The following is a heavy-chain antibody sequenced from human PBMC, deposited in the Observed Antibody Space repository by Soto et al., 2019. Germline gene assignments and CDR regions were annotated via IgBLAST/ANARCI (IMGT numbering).Heavy chain of an antibody. J-gene: IGHJ5*02. CDR1: GDSISSYY. D-gene: IGHD5-18*01. CDR3: ARGPHSSYNGFDP. Sequence: QLQLQESGPGLVKPSETLSLTCTVSGDSISSYYWSWIRQPPGKGLEWIGYIYYSGSTNYNPSLKRRVTISVDTSKNQFSLKLSSVTAADTAIYYCARGPHSSYNGFDPWGQGTLVTVSS. CDR2: IYYSGST. V-gene: IGHV4-59*08.